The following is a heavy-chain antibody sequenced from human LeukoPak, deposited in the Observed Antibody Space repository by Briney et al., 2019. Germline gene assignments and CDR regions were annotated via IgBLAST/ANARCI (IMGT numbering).Heavy chain of an antibody. J-gene: IGHJ6*03. V-gene: IGHV3-9*03. CDR2: ISWNSGSI. Sequence: GRSLRLSCAASGFTFYDYAMHWVRQAPGKGLEWVSGISWNSGSIGYADSVKGRFTISRDNAKNSLHLQMNSLRAEDMALYYCAKGVLDYYYMDVWGKGTTVTVSS. CDR3: AKGVLDYYYMDV. CDR1: GFTFYDYA.